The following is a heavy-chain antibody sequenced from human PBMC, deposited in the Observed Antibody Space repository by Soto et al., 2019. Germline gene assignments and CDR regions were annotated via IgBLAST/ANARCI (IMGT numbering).Heavy chain of an antibody. CDR1: GGSISSSSYY. Sequence: QLQLQESGPGLVKPSETLSLTCTVSGGSISSSSYYWGWIRQPPGKGLEWIGSIYYSGSTHYNPSLTRRVTISVDTSTNQFARKLSSVTAADTAVYYCARSGITFGGVLNWFDPWGQGTLVTVSS. CDR2: IYYSGST. D-gene: IGHD3-16*01. CDR3: ARSGITFGGVLNWFDP. V-gene: IGHV4-39*01. J-gene: IGHJ5*02.